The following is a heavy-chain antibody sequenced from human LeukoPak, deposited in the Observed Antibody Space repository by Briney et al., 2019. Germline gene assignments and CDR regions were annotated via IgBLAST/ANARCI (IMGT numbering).Heavy chain of an antibody. Sequence: GGSLRLSCAAPGFTFDDYAMHWVRQAPGKGLESVSGISWNSGSIVYADSVKGRFTISRDNAKNSLYLQMNSLRDEDMAFYYCAKDWGSSWYYFDYWGQGTLVTVSS. J-gene: IGHJ4*02. CDR2: ISWNSGSI. CDR3: AKDWGSSWYYFDY. V-gene: IGHV3-9*03. D-gene: IGHD6-13*01. CDR1: GFTFDDYA.